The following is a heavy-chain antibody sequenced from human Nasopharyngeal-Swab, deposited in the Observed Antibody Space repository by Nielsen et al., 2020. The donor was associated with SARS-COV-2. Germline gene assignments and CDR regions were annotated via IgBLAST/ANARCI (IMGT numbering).Heavy chain of an antibody. J-gene: IGHJ4*02. CDR3: ARGPVVAYCGGDCYSEVILPGFDY. CDR2: INHSGST. D-gene: IGHD2-21*02. CDR1: GGSSSGYY. V-gene: IGHV4-34*01. Sequence: SETLSLTCAVYGGSSSGYYWSWIRQPPGKGLEWIGEINHSGSTNYNPSLKSRVTISVDTSKNQFSLKLSSVTAADTAPYYCARGPVVAYCGGDCYSEVILPGFDYWGQGTLVTVSS.